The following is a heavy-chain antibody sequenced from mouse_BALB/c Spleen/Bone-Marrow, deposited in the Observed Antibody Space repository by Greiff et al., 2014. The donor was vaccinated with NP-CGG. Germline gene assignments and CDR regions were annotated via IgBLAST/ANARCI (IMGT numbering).Heavy chain of an antibody. V-gene: IGHV3-6*02. CDR3: AYYYYAMDY. Sequence: EVQLQQSGPGLAKPSQSLSLTCSVTGYSITSGYYWNWIRQFPGNKLEWMGYISYDGSNNYNPSLKNRISITRDTSKNQFFLKLNSVTTEDTATYYCAYYYYAMDYWGQGTSVTVSS. CDR1: GYSITSGYY. J-gene: IGHJ4*01. CDR2: ISYDGSN.